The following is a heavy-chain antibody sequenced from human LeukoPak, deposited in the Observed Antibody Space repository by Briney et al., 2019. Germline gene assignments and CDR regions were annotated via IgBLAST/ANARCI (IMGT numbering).Heavy chain of an antibody. V-gene: IGHV3-7*01. J-gene: IGHJ4*02. CDR2: IKQDGSEK. Sequence: GGSLRLSCATSGFTFASYDMNWVRQAPGKGLEWVANIKQDGSEKNYVDSVKGRFTISRDNAKNSLYLQMNSLRAEDTAVYYCARDRRYWGQGTLVTVSS. D-gene: IGHD3-9*01. CDR3: ARDRRY. CDR1: GFTFASYD.